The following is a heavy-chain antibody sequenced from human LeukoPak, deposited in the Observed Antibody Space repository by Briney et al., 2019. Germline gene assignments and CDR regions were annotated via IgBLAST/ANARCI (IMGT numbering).Heavy chain of an antibody. V-gene: IGHV1-69*05. CDR1: GGTFSSYA. J-gene: IGHJ4*02. Sequence: GASVKVSCKASGGTFSSYAISWVRQAPGQGLEWMGGIIPIFGTANYAQKFQGRVTITRDTSASTAYMELSSLRSEDTAVYYCARVVDVNSYGLFDYWGQGTLVTVSS. CDR3: ARVVDVNSYGLFDY. CDR2: IIPIFGTA. D-gene: IGHD5-18*01.